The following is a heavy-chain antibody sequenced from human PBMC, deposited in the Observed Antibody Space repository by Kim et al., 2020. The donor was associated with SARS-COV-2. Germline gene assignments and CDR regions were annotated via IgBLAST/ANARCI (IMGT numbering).Heavy chain of an antibody. Sequence: KFQGRVTMTRDTSTSTVYMELSSLRSEATAVYYCARFAIAARPPKDAFDIWGQGTMVTVSS. CDR3: ARFAIAARPPKDAFDI. D-gene: IGHD6-6*01. V-gene: IGHV1-46*01. J-gene: IGHJ3*02.